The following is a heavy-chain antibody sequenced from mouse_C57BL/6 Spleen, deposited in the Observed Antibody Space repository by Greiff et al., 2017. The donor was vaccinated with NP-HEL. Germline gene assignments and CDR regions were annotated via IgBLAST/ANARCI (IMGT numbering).Heavy chain of an antibody. Sequence: VQLQQSGAELVRPGASVKLSCTASGFNIKDDYMHWVKQRPEQGLEWIGWIDPENGDTEYASKFQGKATITVDTSSNTAYLQLSSLTSEDTAVYCCTTGVYYDYGRAMECWGQGASVTVA. CDR1: GFNIKDDY. D-gene: IGHD2-4*01. CDR2: IDPENGDT. CDR3: TTGVYYDYGRAMEC. J-gene: IGHJ4*01. V-gene: IGHV14-4*01.